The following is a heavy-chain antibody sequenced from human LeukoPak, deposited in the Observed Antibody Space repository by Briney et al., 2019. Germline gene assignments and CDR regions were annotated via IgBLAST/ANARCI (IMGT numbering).Heavy chain of an antibody. Sequence: PGGSLRLSCAASGFTFSSYSMNWVRQAPGKGLEWVSSISSSSSYIYYADSVKGRFTISRDNAKNSLYLQMNSLRAEDTAVYYCARDRARTYYYDSSGYYVGFAFDIWGQGTMVTVSS. CDR3: ARDRARTYYYDSSGYYVGFAFDI. D-gene: IGHD3-22*01. V-gene: IGHV3-21*01. CDR2: ISSSSSYI. J-gene: IGHJ3*02. CDR1: GFTFSSYS.